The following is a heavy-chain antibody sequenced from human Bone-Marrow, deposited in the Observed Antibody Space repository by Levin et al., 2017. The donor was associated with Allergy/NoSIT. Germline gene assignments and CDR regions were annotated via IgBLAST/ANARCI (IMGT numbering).Heavy chain of an antibody. CDR1: GFTFSSYS. Sequence: PGGSLRLSCAASGFTFSSYSMNWVRQAPGKGLEWVSSISSSSSYIYYADSVKGRFTISRDNAKNSLYLQMNSLRAEDTAVYYCARKVAVADAFDIWGQGTMVTVSS. CDR2: ISSSSSYI. V-gene: IGHV3-21*01. J-gene: IGHJ3*02. CDR3: ARKVAVADAFDI. D-gene: IGHD6-19*01.